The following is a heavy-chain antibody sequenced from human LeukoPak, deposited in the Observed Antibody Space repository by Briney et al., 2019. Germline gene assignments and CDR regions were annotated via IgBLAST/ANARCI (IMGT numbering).Heavy chain of an antibody. CDR2: IYTSGST. Sequence: PSETLSPTCAVYGGSFSGYYWSWIRQPAGKGLEWIGRIYTSGSTNYNPSLKSRVTISVDTSKNQFSLKLSSVTAADTAVYYCARADRFGELLFDYWGQGTLVTVSS. V-gene: IGHV4-59*10. D-gene: IGHD3-10*01. CDR1: GGSFSGYY. CDR3: ARADRFGELLFDY. J-gene: IGHJ4*02.